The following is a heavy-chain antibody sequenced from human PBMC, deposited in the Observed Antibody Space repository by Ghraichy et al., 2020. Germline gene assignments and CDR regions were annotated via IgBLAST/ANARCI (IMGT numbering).Heavy chain of an antibody. Sequence: GGSLRLYCAASGFTFSSYAMSWVRQAPGKGLEWVSAISGSGGSTYYADSVKGRFTISRDNSKNTLYLQMNSLRAEDTAVYYCAKLSGFGYYSLWDPIDYWGQGTLVTVSS. CDR2: ISGSGGST. V-gene: IGHV3-23*01. CDR3: AKLSGFGYYSLWDPIDY. D-gene: IGHD3-22*01. CDR1: GFTFSSYA. J-gene: IGHJ4*02.